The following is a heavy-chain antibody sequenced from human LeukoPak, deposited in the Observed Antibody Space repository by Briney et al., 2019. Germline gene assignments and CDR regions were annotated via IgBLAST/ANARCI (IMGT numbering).Heavy chain of an antibody. CDR2: LNQDGSER. CDR3: ARDRVRSLY. J-gene: IGHJ4*02. D-gene: IGHD3-3*01. CDR1: GFTFSSYW. V-gene: IGHV3-7*04. Sequence: GGSLRLSCAASGFTFSSYWMSWVRQTPGKGLEWVAHLNQDGSERYYVDSVKGRFTISRENAKNSLYLQMNSLRPDDTAVYYCARDRVRSLYWGQGTLVTVSS.